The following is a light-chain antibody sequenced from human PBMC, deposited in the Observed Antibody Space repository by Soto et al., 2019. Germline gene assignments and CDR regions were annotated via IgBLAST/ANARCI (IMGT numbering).Light chain of an antibody. V-gene: IGKV3-11*01. Sequence: EIVLTQSPATLSLSPGERATLSCRASQSVDSYLAWYQQKPGQAPRLLIYDASNTATGIPARFSGSGSGTDFTLTISSLEPEDFAVYYCQQRSNWQTFGQGTRLEIK. CDR3: QQRSNWQT. CDR2: DAS. CDR1: QSVDSY. J-gene: IGKJ5*01.